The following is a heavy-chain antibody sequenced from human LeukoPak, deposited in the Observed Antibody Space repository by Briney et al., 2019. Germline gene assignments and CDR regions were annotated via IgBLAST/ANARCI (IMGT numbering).Heavy chain of an antibody. CDR3: ARVRSVPRYDSSGYQLGYFDY. V-gene: IGHV4-61*02. CDR2: IYSSRSI. CDR1: GRSISSSSYY. J-gene: IGHJ4*02. D-gene: IGHD3-22*01. Sequence: SETLSLTCTVSGRSISSSSYYWGWIRQPAGKGLEWIGRIYSSRSINYNPSLKSRFTISVDTSKNQFSLKLSSVTAADTAVYYCARVRSVPRYDSSGYQLGYFDYWGQGTLVTVSS.